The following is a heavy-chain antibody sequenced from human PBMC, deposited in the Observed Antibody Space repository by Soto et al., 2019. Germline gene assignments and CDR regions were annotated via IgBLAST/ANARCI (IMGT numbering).Heavy chain of an antibody. CDR2: IKRKRNGGTT. CDR1: GFTFSKAW. J-gene: IGHJ6*03. D-gene: IGHD2-8*01. Sequence: EVQLVESGGGLVKPGGSLRLSFAASGFTFSKAWLGWVPQAQGRGRGWVAGIKRKRNGGTTDYAVPVKGRFTMSRDDSKNTLYLQMNSLTTEDTAVYYCTTDVDCTNGVCPYYFNYYMDVWGKGTTVTVSS. CDR3: TTDVDCTNGVCPYYFNYYMDV. V-gene: IGHV3-15*01.